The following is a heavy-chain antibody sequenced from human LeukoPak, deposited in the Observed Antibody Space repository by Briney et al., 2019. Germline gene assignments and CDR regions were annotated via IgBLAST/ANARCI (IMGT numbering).Heavy chain of an antibody. Sequence: GGSLRLSCAVSEFTFSHFAMHWVRQAPGKGLEWVADVSSHGNDGYYADSVKGRFTISRDNSKNTLYLQIDSLRAEDTAIYYCTRDAYNFNDFDYWGQGTLVTVSS. CDR3: TRDAYNFNDFDY. J-gene: IGHJ4*02. CDR1: EFTFSHFA. D-gene: IGHD5-24*01. CDR2: VSSHGNDG. V-gene: IGHV3-30*01.